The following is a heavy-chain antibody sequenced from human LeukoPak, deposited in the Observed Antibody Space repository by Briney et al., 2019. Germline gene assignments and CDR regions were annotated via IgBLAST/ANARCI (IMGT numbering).Heavy chain of an antibody. J-gene: IGHJ4*02. D-gene: IGHD3-22*01. CDR2: IYYSGST. V-gene: IGHV4-39*01. Sequence: SETLSLTCTVSGGSISSSSYYWGWIRQPPGKGLEWIGSIYYSGSTCYNPSLKSRVTISVDTSKNQFSLKLSSVAAADTAVYYCARPANYYDSSGRYYFDYWGQGTLVTVSS. CDR3: ARPANYYDSSGRYYFDY. CDR1: GGSISSSSYY.